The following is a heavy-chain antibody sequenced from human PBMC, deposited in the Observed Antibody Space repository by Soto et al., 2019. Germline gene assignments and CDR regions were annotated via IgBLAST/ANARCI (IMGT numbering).Heavy chain of an antibody. V-gene: IGHV3-21*01. CDR1: GFTFSSYS. CDR3: ARVFATTRVIDY. J-gene: IGHJ4*02. D-gene: IGHD1-1*01. CDR2: ISSSSSYI. Sequence: PGGSLRLSCAASGFTFSSYSMNWVRQAPGKGLEWVSSISSSSSYIYYADSVKGRFTISRDNAKNSLYLQMNSLRAEDTAVYYCARVFATTRVIDYWGQGTLVTVSS.